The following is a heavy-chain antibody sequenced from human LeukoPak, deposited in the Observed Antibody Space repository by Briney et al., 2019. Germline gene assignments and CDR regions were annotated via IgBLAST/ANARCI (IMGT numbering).Heavy chain of an antibody. D-gene: IGHD7-27*01. J-gene: IGHJ4*02. CDR3: ARALTGDGFDY. V-gene: IGHV4-30-2*01. CDR2: IYHSGST. CDR1: GGSISSGGYS. Sequence: PSQTLSLTCAVSGGSISSGGYSWSWIRQPPGKGLEWIGYIYHSGSTYYNPSLKSRVTISVDRSKNQFPLKLSSVTAADTAVYYCARALTGDGFDYWGQGTLVTVSS.